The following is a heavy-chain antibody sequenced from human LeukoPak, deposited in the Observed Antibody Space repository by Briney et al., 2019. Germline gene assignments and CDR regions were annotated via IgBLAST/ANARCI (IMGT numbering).Heavy chain of an antibody. V-gene: IGHV4-34*01. CDR3: ARIYDSSGYYSFYYGMDV. CDR2: INHSGST. Sequence: SSETLSLTCAVYGGSFSGYYRSWIRQPPGKGLEWIGEINHSGSTNYNPSLKSRVTISVDTSKNQFSLKLSSVTAADTAVYYCARIYDSSGYYSFYYGMDVWGQGTTVTVSS. J-gene: IGHJ6*02. D-gene: IGHD3-22*01. CDR1: GGSFSGYY.